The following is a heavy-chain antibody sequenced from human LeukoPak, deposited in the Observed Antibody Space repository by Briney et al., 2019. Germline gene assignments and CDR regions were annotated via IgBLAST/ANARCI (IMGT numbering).Heavy chain of an antibody. D-gene: IGHD2-15*01. J-gene: IGHJ4*02. CDR3: AKDLAYSFDY. CDR2: ISNSGGST. Sequence: PGGSLRLSCAASGFTFSSYVMSWVRQAPGKGLEWVSSISNSGGSTYYADSVKGRFTISRDNSKNTLYLQMNSLRAEDTAIYYCAKDLAYSFDYWGQGILVTVSS. CDR1: GFTFSSYV. V-gene: IGHV3-23*01.